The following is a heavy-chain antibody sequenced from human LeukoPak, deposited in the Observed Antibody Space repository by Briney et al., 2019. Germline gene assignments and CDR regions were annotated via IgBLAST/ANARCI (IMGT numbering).Heavy chain of an antibody. CDR3: AKASQWLAFDY. V-gene: IGHV3-66*01. J-gene: IGHJ4*02. CDR1: GFTVGSIH. CDR2: IYNGDNT. D-gene: IGHD6-19*01. Sequence: GGSLRLSCAVSGFTVGSIHMAWVRQTPGKGLEWVSVIYNGDNTNYVDSVRGRFTISRDNSKNTLYLQMNSLRAEDTAVYYCAKASQWLAFDYWGQGTLVTVSS.